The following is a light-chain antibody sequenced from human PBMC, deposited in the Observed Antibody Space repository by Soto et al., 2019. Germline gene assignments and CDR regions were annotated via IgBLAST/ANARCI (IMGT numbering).Light chain of an antibody. V-gene: IGLV2-8*01. Sequence: QSVLTQPPSASGSPEQSVTISCTGTSSDVGSYNFVSWYQQHPGKAPKLMIYEVTKRPSGVPDRFSGSKSDNTASLTVSGLQAEDEADYYCSSYAGSNNFGVLFGGGTKVTVL. CDR1: SSDVGSYNF. CDR2: EVT. CDR3: SSYAGSNNFGVL. J-gene: IGLJ2*01.